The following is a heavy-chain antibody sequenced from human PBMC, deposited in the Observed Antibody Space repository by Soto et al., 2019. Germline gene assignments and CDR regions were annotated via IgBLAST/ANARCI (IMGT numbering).Heavy chain of an antibody. Sequence: GGSLRLSCAASGFTFDDYAMHWVRQAPGKGREWVSGISWNSGSIGYADSVKGRFTISRDNAKNSLYLQMNSLRAEDTALYYCVTAGVVVITKSGQTHAFDIGGQGTRVTVS. CDR1: GFTFDDYA. V-gene: IGHV3-9*01. D-gene: IGHD3-22*01. CDR3: VTAGVVVITKSGQTHAFDI. CDR2: ISWNSGSI. J-gene: IGHJ3*02.